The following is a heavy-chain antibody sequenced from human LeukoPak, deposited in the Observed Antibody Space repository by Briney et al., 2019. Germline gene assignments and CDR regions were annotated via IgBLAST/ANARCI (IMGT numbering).Heavy chain of an antibody. CDR2: INTNTGNP. CDR1: GYTFTSYA. D-gene: IGHD3-10*01. Sequence: ASVKVSCKASGYTFTSYAMNWVRQAPGQGLEWMGWINTNTGNPKSAQGFTERFVFSLDASVSTAYLQISSLKAADTAVYYCARSYGAFEGATYYYYGMDVWGQGTTVTVSS. V-gene: IGHV7-4-1*02. CDR3: ARSYGAFEGATYYYYGMDV. J-gene: IGHJ6*02.